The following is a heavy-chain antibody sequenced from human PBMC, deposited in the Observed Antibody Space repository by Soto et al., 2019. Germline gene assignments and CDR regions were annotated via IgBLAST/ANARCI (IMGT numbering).Heavy chain of an antibody. V-gene: IGHV3-72*01. Sequence: GGSLRLSCAASGYIFSDHYIDWVRQGPGKGLEWVGRGRNRAYSYSTEYAASVKGRFTISRDDSRNSAYLQMNSLKAEDTAVYYCARDGYCVSTTCYFLPDVWGQGTTVTV. D-gene: IGHD2-2*03. CDR1: GYIFSDHY. CDR2: GRNRAYSYST. CDR3: ARDGYCVSTTCYFLPDV. J-gene: IGHJ6*02.